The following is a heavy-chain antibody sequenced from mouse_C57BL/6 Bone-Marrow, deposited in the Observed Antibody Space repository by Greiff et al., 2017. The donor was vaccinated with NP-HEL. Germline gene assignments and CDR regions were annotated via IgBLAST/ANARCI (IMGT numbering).Heavy chain of an antibody. J-gene: IGHJ2*01. V-gene: IGHV4-1*01. Sequence: EVKLLESGGGLVQPGGSLKLSCAASGIDFSRYWMSWVRRAPGKGLEWIGEINPDSSTINYAPYLKDKFIISRDNAKNTLYLQMSKVRSEDTALYYCARQDWDEYYFDYWGQGTTLTVSS. CDR1: GIDFSRYW. CDR2: INPDSSTI. D-gene: IGHD4-1*01. CDR3: ARQDWDEYYFDY.